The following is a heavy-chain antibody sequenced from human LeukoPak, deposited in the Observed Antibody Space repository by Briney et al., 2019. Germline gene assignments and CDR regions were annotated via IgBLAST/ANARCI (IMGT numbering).Heavy chain of an antibody. D-gene: IGHD3-22*01. Sequence: GASVKVSCKASGYTFTGYYMHWVRQAPGQGLEWMGWINPNSGGTNYAQKFQGRVTMTRDTSISTAYMELSRLRSDDTAVHYCAREYYDSSGYSYYFGYWGQGTLVTVSS. V-gene: IGHV1-2*02. CDR3: AREYYDSSGYSYYFGY. CDR1: GYTFTGYY. J-gene: IGHJ4*02. CDR2: INPNSGGT.